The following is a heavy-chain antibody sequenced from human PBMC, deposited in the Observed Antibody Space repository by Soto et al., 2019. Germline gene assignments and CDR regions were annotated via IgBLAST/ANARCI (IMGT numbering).Heavy chain of an antibody. D-gene: IGHD3-10*01. CDR3: ARVGYGSLIDY. CDR2: IYYSGST. Sequence: SETLSLTCTVSGGSISSYHWSWIRQAPGKGLEWIGNIYYSGSTNYNPSLKSRVTILVDTSKEQFSLRLSSVTAADTAVYYCARVGYGSLIDYWGQGTLVTVSS. V-gene: IGHV4-59*01. J-gene: IGHJ4*02. CDR1: GGSISSYH.